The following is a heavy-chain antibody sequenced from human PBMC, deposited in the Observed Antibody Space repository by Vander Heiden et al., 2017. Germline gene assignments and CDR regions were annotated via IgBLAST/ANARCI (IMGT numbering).Heavy chain of an antibody. D-gene: IGHD3-22*01. CDR1: GFPFSSYA. CDR2: ISGSGGST. Sequence: EVQLLESGGGLVQPGGSLRLSCAASGFPFSSYAMSWVRQAPGKGLEWVSAISGSGGSTYYADSVKGRFTISRDNSKNTLYLQMNSLRAEDTAVYYCAKDLSDYYDSSGQDYWGQGTLVTVSS. CDR3: AKDLSDYYDSSGQDY. V-gene: IGHV3-23*01. J-gene: IGHJ4*02.